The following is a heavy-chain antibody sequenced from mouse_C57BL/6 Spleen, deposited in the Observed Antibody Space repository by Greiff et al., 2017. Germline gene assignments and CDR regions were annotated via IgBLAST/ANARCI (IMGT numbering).Heavy chain of an antibody. D-gene: IGHD2-3*01. V-gene: IGHV5-16*01. J-gene: IGHJ1*03. CDR3: ARDGDDGYYFDV. CDR1: GFTFSDYY. Sequence: VQLKESEGGLVQPGSSMKLSCTASGFTFSDYYMAWVRQVPEKGLEWVANINYDGSSTYYLDSLKSRFIISRDNAKNILYLQMSSLKSEDTATYYCARDGDDGYYFDVWGTGTTVTVSS. CDR2: INYDGSST.